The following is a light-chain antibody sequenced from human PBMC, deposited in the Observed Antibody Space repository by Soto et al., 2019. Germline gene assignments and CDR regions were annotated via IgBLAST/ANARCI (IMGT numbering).Light chain of an antibody. CDR1: QDISNY. Sequence: DIQMTQSPSSLSASVGDRVTITCQASQDISNYLNWYQQKPGKAPKLLIYDASNLETGVPSRFSGSGSGTYFTFTISILQPEDIATYYCQQYDNLPPYTFGQGTKLEIK. CDR3: QQYDNLPPYT. J-gene: IGKJ2*01. V-gene: IGKV1-33*01. CDR2: DAS.